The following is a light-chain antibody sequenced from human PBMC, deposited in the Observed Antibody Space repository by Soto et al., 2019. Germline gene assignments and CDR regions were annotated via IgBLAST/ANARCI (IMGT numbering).Light chain of an antibody. CDR1: QSVTDW. CDR2: DAS. V-gene: IGKV1-5*01. Sequence: DIQMTQSPSTLSASVGDRVTITCRASQSVTDWVAWYQQKPGKAPNLLIYDASRLQSGIPSRFSGSGSGTQFTLTISSLQPDDFATYYCQQYTTYPYTFGQGTKLGIK. CDR3: QQYTTYPYT. J-gene: IGKJ2*01.